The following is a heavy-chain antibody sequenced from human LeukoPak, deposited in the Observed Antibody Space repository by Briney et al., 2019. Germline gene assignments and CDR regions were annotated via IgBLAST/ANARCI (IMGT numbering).Heavy chain of an antibody. D-gene: IGHD3-10*01. CDR3: AKGSYGSGSYYHDFDY. Sequence: GGFLRLSCAASGFTFSSYVMSWVRQAPGKGLEWVSAISGSGGSTYYADSVKGRFAISRDNSKNTLYLQMNSLRAEDTAVYYCAKGSYGSGSYYHDFDYWGQGTLVTVSS. V-gene: IGHV3-23*01. J-gene: IGHJ4*02. CDR1: GFTFSSYV. CDR2: ISGSGGST.